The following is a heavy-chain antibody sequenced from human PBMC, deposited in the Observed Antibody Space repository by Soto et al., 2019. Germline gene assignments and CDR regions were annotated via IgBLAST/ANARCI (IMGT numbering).Heavy chain of an antibody. CDR2: INHSGST. CDR1: GGSFSGYY. D-gene: IGHD6-19*01. J-gene: IGHJ6*02. V-gene: IGHV4-34*01. CDR3: ARGPVYSSGWYGGMDV. Sequence: SETLSLTCAVYGGSFSGYYWSWIRQPPGKGLEWIGEINHSGSTNYNLSLKSRVTISVDTSKNQFSLKLSSVTAADTAVYYCARGPVYSSGWYGGMDVWGQGTTVTVSS.